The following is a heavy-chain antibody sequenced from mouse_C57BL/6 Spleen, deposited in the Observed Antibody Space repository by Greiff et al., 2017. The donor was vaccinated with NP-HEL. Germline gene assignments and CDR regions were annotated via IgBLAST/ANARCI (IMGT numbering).Heavy chain of an antibody. V-gene: IGHV1-82*01. CDR3: ATTVVVPFDY. J-gene: IGHJ2*01. D-gene: IGHD1-1*01. CDR2: IYPGDGDT. CDR1: GYAFSSSW. Sequence: QFQLQQSGPELVKPGASVKISCKASGYAFSSSWMNWVKQRPGKGLEWIGRIYPGDGDTNYNGKFKGKATLTADKSSSTAYMQLSSLTSEDSAVYFCATTVVVPFDYWGQGTTLTVSS.